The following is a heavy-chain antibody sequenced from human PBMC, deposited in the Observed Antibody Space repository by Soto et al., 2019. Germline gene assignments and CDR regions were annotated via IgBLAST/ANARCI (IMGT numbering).Heavy chain of an antibody. CDR2: ISSNSAYI. D-gene: IGHD6-13*01. J-gene: IGHJ5*02. Sequence: GGSLSLSCASSGFTFRSFTMNWVRPAPWKGLEWVSTISSNSAYIYYTDALRGRFTISRDNAKNSLHLQMNSLRAEDTAVYYCTRDASRDSSARGWFDPWGPGTLVTVSS. CDR1: GFTFRSFT. V-gene: IGHV3-21*01. CDR3: TRDASRDSSARGWFDP.